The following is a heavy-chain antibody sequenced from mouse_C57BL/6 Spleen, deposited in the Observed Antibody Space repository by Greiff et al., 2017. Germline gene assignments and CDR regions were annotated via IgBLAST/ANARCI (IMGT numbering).Heavy chain of an antibody. CDR1: GYTFTDYN. D-gene: IGHD1-1*01. CDR3: ARRDYGSSYVYFEV. J-gene: IGHJ1*03. CDR2: INPNNGGT. V-gene: IGHV1-18*01. Sequence: VQLQQSGPELVKPGASVKIPCKASGYTFTDYNMDWVKQSHGKSLEWIGDINPNNGGTIYNQKFKGKATLTVDKSSSTAYLELRSLTSADTAVYDCARRDYGSSYVYFEVWGTGTTVTVSS.